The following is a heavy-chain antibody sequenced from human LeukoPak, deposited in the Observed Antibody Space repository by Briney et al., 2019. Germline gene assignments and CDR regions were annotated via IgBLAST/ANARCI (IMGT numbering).Heavy chain of an antibody. CDR3: TTQWEGWRGNDY. CDR2: ISDSGDDT. J-gene: IGHJ4*02. D-gene: IGHD1-26*01. Sequence: GGSLRLSCTGSGFTFSNYVMSWVRQAPGKRLEWVSGISDSGDDTDYADSVKGRFTISRDNSKNTLFLQMNSLKTEDTAVYYCTTQWEGWRGNDYWGQGTLVTVSS. V-gene: IGHV3-23*01. CDR1: GFTFSNYV.